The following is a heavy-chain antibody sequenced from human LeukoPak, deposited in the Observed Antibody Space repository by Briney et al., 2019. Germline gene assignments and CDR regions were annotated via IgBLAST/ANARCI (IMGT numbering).Heavy chain of an antibody. CDR3: ANVPISRGELQDY. V-gene: IGHV3-30*18. J-gene: IGHJ4*02. CDR2: ISYDGSNK. Sequence: GRSLRLSCAASGFTSSSYGMHWVRQAPGKGLEWVAVISYDGSNKYYADSVKGRFTISRDNSKNTLYLQMNSLRAEDTAVYYCANVPISRGELQDYWGQGTLVTVSS. D-gene: IGHD1-26*01. CDR1: GFTSSSYG.